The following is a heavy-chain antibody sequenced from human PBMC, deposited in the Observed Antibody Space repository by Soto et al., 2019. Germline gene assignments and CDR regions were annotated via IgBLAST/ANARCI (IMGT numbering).Heavy chain of an antibody. CDR1: GGSITSSSYY. CDR3: MLGSGWKDFDY. Sequence: SETLSLTCTVSGGSITSSSYYWGWIRQPPGKGLEWIGNIYYSGSTYYNPSLKSRVTISVDTSRNQFSLKLSSVTAADTAVYYCMLGSGWKDFDYWGQGTLVTVSS. CDR2: IYYSGST. V-gene: IGHV4-39*01. J-gene: IGHJ4*02. D-gene: IGHD3-22*01.